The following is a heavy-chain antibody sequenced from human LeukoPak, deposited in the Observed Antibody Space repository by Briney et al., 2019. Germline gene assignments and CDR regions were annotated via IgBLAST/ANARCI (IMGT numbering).Heavy chain of an antibody. CDR2: IYYSGST. CDR1: GGSISSYY. CDR3: ARHRYSSGWSDYDY. J-gene: IGHJ4*02. V-gene: IGHV4-59*08. Sequence: SETLSLTCSVSGGSISSYYWTWIRQPPEKGLEWIGYIYYSGSTRYNPSFESRVTISVDTSKNQFSLSLSSVTAADTAVYYCARHRYSSGWSDYDYWGQGILVTVSS. D-gene: IGHD6-19*01.